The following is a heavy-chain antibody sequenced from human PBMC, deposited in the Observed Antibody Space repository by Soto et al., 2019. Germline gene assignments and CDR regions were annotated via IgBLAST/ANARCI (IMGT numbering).Heavy chain of an antibody. J-gene: IGHJ6*02. Sequence: QVQLQESGPGLVKPSETLSLTCTVSGGSISSYYWSWIRQPPGKGLEWIGYIYYSGSTNYNPSLNSRANISVDTPKNQSPLKLSCVTAADTAVYYCARHVSYGYYYYYGMDVWGQGTTVTVSS. CDR2: IYYSGST. CDR3: ARHVSYGYYYYYGMDV. CDR1: GGSISSYY. V-gene: IGHV4-59*08. D-gene: IGHD5-18*01.